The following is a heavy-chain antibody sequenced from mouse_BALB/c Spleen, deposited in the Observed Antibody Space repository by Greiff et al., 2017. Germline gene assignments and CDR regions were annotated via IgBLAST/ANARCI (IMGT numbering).Heavy chain of an antibody. CDR3: ARDGAYDHGFAY. J-gene: IGHJ3*01. D-gene: IGHD2-4*01. Sequence: EVQLVESGGDLVKPGGSLKLSCAASGFTFSSYGMSWVRPTPDKRLEWVATISSGGSYTYYPDSVKGRFTIPRDNARNILYLKMSSLRSEDTAMYYCARDGAYDHGFAYWGQGTLVTVSA. CDR2: ISSGGSYT. V-gene: IGHV5-6*01. CDR1: GFTFSSYG.